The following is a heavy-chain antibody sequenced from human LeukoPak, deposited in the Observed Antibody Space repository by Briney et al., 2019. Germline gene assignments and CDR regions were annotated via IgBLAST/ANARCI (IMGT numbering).Heavy chain of an antibody. CDR3: AKDGTRYLLTYYFEY. Sequence: GESLRLSCAASGFTFSSHDMHWVRQAPGKGLEWVAAISYDGSKQLYADSVKGRFTISRDNSKNTLNLQMNSLRDEDTAVYYCAKDGTRYLLTYYFEYWGQGTLVTVSS. V-gene: IGHV3-30*18. CDR2: ISYDGSKQ. D-gene: IGHD3-9*01. J-gene: IGHJ4*02. CDR1: GFTFSSHD.